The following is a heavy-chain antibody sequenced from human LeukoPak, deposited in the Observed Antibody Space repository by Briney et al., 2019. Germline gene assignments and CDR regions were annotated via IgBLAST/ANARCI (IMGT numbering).Heavy chain of an antibody. J-gene: IGHJ4*02. D-gene: IGHD5-12*01. Sequence: PGGSLRLSCAASGFTFSSYEMNWVRQAPGKGLEWVSYISSSGSPIYYADSVKGRFIISKDTSKNTLYLQMNNLRADDTAVYYCARESGYAVGDFWGQGTLVTVSS. CDR1: GFTFSSYE. CDR3: ARESGYAVGDF. CDR2: ISSSGSPI. V-gene: IGHV3-48*03.